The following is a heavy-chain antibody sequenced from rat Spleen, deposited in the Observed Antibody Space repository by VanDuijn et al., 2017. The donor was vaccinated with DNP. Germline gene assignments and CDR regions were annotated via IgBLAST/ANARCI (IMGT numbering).Heavy chain of an antibody. J-gene: IGHJ1*01. CDR2: INTGSGGT. V-gene: IGHV1-43*01. CDR1: GYTFTSYY. Sequence: QVQLQQSGAELAKPGSSVKISCTASGYTFTSYYIGWIKQTTGQGLEYIGYINTGSGGTNYNEKFKGTATLTVDKSSSTAFMQLSSLTPDDSAVYYCARRRLPYWYFDFWGPGTMVTVSS. D-gene: IGHD1-4*01. CDR3: ARRRLPYWYFDF.